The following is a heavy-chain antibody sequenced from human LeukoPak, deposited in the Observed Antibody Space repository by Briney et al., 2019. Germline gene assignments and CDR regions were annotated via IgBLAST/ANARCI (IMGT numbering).Heavy chain of an antibody. D-gene: IGHD3-9*01. CDR2: IYYSGST. V-gene: IGHV4-61*05. Sequence: SETLSLTCTVSGGSISTTNYYWGWIRQPPGKGLEWIGYIYYSGSTNYNPSLKSRVTISVDTSKNQFSLKLSSVTAADTAVYYCARKDDILTGYRLWGQGTLVTVSS. J-gene: IGHJ4*02. CDR3: ARKDDILTGYRL. CDR1: GGSISTTNYY.